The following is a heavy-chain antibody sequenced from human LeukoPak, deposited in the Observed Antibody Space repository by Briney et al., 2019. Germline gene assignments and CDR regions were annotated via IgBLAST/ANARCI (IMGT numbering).Heavy chain of an antibody. CDR1: GYSISSGYY. J-gene: IGHJ4*02. CDR3: ARVRGYGGNPGY. CDR2: IYHSGSA. V-gene: IGHV4-38-2*02. Sequence: SETLSLTCTVSGYSISSGYYWGWIRQPPGKGLEWIGSIYHSGSACYNPSLKSRVTISVDTSKNQFSLKLSSVTAADTAVYYCARVRGYGGNPGYWGQGTLVTVSS. D-gene: IGHD4-23*01.